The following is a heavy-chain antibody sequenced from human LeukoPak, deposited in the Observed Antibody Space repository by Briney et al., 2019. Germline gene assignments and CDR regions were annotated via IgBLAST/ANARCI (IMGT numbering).Heavy chain of an antibody. D-gene: IGHD4-17*01. Sequence: PGGSLRLSCAASGFTFSSYGMHWVRQAPGKGLEWVAFIRYDGSNKYYADSVKGRFTISRDNSKNTLYLQMNSLRAEDTAVYYCATKLGHYGDYVRVGAFDIWGQGTMVTVSS. J-gene: IGHJ3*02. CDR2: IRYDGSNK. V-gene: IGHV3-30*02. CDR3: ATKLGHYGDYVRVGAFDI. CDR1: GFTFSSYG.